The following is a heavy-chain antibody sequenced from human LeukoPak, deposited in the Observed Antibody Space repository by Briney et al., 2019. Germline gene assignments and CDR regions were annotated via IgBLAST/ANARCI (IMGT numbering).Heavy chain of an antibody. Sequence: GGSLRLSCAASEFTFSDYSMRWIRQAPGKGLEWVSSISNTGSSTSYADSVKGRFTMSRDNAKDSLYLQMSSLRAEDTAVYYCARLSNYGSDFGGQGTLVTVSS. V-gene: IGHV3-11*03. D-gene: IGHD3-10*01. J-gene: IGHJ4*02. CDR1: EFTFSDYS. CDR2: ISNTGSST. CDR3: ARLSNYGSDF.